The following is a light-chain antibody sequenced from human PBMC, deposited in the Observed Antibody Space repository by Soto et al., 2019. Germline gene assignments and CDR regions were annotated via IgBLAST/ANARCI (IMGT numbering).Light chain of an antibody. CDR2: LNSDGSH. Sequence: QPVLTQSPSASASLGASVKLTCTLSSGHSSYAIAWHQQQPEKGPRYLMKLNSDGSHSKGDGIPDRFSGSSSGAERYLTISSLXXEDEADYYCQTWGTGIVVFGGGTKLTVL. J-gene: IGLJ2*01. CDR3: QTWGTGIVV. V-gene: IGLV4-69*01. CDR1: SGHSSYA.